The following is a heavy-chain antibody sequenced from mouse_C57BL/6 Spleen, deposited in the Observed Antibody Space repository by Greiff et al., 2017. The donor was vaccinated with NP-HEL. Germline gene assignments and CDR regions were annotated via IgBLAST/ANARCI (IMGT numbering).Heavy chain of an antibody. CDR2: ISSGGDYI. V-gene: IGHV5-9-1*02. D-gene: IGHD1-1*01. CDR3: TRERDYGSPAWFAY. CDR1: GFTFSSYA. Sequence: DVMLVESGEGLVKPGGSLKLSCAASGFTFSSYAMSWVRQTPEKRLEWVAYISSGGDYIYYADTVKGRFTISRDNARNTLYLQMSSLKSEDTAMYYCTRERDYGSPAWFAYWGQGTLVTVSA. J-gene: IGHJ3*01.